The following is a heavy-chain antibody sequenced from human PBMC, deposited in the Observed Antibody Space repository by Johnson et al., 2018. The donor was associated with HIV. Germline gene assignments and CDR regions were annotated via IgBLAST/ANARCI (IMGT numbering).Heavy chain of an antibody. D-gene: IGHD6-6*01. V-gene: IGHV3-NL1*01. CDR3: AKDRGAARAFDAFDI. Sequence: QVQLVESGGGLVQPGGSLRLSCAASGFTFSNYGSHWVRQAPGKGLEWVSVIYSGGSTYYADSVKGRFTISRDNSKNTLYLQMNSLRAEDTAVYYCAKDRGAARAFDAFDIWGQGTMVTVSS. CDR2: IYSGGST. J-gene: IGHJ3*02. CDR1: GFTFSNYG.